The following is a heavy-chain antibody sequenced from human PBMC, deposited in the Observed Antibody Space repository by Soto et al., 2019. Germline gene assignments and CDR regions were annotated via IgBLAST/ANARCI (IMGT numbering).Heavy chain of an antibody. J-gene: IGHJ4*02. CDR3: SRGDGDYVRDY. CDR2: IRSKANNYAT. CDR1: GFTFSGSA. Sequence: EVQLVESGGGLVQPGESLKLSCAVSGFTFSGSAMHWVRQASGKGLEWVGRIRSKANNYATAYAASVKGRFTIFRDDSKTTAYLQMNSLKSEDTAVYYCSRGDGDYVRDYWGQGTLVTVSS. D-gene: IGHD4-17*01. V-gene: IGHV3-73*01.